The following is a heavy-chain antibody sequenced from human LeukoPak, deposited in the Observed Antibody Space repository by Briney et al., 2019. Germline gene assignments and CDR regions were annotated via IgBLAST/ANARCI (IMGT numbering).Heavy chain of an antibody. CDR1: GYTFTGYY. Sequence: GASVKVSCKASGYTFTGYYMHWVRQAPGQGLEWMGWINPNSGGTTYAQKFQGRVTMTRDTSINTAYMELSRLRSDDTAVYYCARLSYDILTGSPDGFDPWGQGTLVTVSS. CDR3: ARLSYDILTGSPDGFDP. CDR2: INPNSGGT. J-gene: IGHJ5*02. V-gene: IGHV1-2*02. D-gene: IGHD3-9*01.